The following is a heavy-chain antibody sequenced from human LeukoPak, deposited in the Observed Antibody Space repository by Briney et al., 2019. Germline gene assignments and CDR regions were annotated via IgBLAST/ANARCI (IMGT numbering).Heavy chain of an antibody. J-gene: IGHJ6*02. CDR2: IKQDGSEK. V-gene: IGHV3-7*05. D-gene: IGHD4/OR15-4a*01. CDR3: ARGPRVLQYYHYAMDV. CDR1: GFTFSSYW. Sequence: GGSLRLSCAASGFTFSSYWMSWVRQAPGEGLEWLANIKQDGSEKYYVDSVKGRFTISRDNPKNSLYLQMNSLRAEDTAVYYCARGPRVLQYYHYAMDVWGQGTTVTVSS.